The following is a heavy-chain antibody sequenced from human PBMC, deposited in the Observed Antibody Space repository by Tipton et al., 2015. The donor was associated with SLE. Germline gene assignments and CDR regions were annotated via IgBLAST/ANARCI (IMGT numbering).Heavy chain of an antibody. CDR2: IFRSGST. Sequence: TLSLTCTVSGDSIRRSNYYWGWIRQPPGKGLEWFGSIFRSGSTLDNPSLKSRVTISVDTSKNQFFLKLASVAAADTAVYYCARHFGPSDQFFDPWGQGTLVTVSS. CDR3: ARHFGPSDQFFDP. J-gene: IGHJ5*02. V-gene: IGHV4-39*01. CDR1: GDSIRRSNYY. D-gene: IGHD3/OR15-3a*01.